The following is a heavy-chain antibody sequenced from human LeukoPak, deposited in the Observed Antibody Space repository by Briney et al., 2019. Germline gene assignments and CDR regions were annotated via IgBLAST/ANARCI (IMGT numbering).Heavy chain of an antibody. CDR2: ISSSSSYI. Sequence: GRSLRLSCAASGFTFSSYAMHWVRQAPGKGLEWVSSISSSSSYIYYADSLKGRFTISRDNSKNTLYLQINSLRAEDTAVYYCAKYSGYEYYYHYYMDVWGKGTTVTISS. J-gene: IGHJ6*03. CDR1: GFTFSSYA. D-gene: IGHD5-12*01. V-gene: IGHV3-21*04. CDR3: AKYSGYEYYYHYYMDV.